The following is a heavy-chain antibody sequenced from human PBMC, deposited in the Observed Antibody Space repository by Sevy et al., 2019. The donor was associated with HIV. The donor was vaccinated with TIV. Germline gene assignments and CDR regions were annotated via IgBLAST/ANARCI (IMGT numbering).Heavy chain of an antibody. CDR2: ISWNSGSI. J-gene: IGHJ3*02. Sequence: GGSLRLSCAASGFTFDDYAMHWVRQAPGKGLEWVSGISWNSGSIGYADSVKGRFTISRDNAKNSLYLQMNSLRAEDTALYYCAKEGEGAVTRAFDIWGQGTMVTVSS. D-gene: IGHD2-15*01. CDR3: AKEGEGAVTRAFDI. V-gene: IGHV3-9*01. CDR1: GFTFDDYA.